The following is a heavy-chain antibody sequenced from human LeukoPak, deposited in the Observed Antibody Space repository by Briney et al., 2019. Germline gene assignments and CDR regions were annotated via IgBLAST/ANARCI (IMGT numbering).Heavy chain of an antibody. V-gene: IGHV1-8*03. Sequence: GASVKVSCKASGYTFSSFDIHWVRQAAGQGLEWMGWMNPNSGNAGYTQKFQGRLTITRNTSITTAYMELSSLRSEDTAVYYCARVLSGRGSLYSYYYYMDVWGKGTTVTISS. CDR2: MNPNSGNA. D-gene: IGHD3-10*01. J-gene: IGHJ6*03. CDR3: ARVLSGRGSLYSYYYYMDV. CDR1: GYTFSSFD.